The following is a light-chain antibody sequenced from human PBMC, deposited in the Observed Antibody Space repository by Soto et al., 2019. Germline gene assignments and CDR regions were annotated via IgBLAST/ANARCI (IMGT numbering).Light chain of an antibody. CDR1: QSVTTN. CDR2: SAS. J-gene: IGKJ4*01. V-gene: IGKV3-15*01. CDR3: QQYNNWPPLT. Sequence: EAVMTQSPVTLSVSPGERATLSCRASQSVTTNLAWYQQKPGQAPRLLIYSASTRAAGIPDRFSGSGSGTEFTLTISSLQSEDFAVYDCQQYNNWPPLTFGGGTKVEIK.